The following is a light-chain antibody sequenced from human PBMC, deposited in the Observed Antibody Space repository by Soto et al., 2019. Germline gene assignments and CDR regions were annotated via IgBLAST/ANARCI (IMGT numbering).Light chain of an antibody. V-gene: IGLV2-14*01. CDR3: SSYTSSSTQVV. CDR2: DVS. CDR1: SSDVGGYNY. Sequence: QSALTQPASVSGSPGQSITISCTGTSSDVGGYNYVSWYQQHPGKAPKLMIYDVSNRPSGVSNRFSGSKSGNTASLTISGRQAEDEADDYCSSYTSSSTQVVFGGGTKLTVL. J-gene: IGLJ2*01.